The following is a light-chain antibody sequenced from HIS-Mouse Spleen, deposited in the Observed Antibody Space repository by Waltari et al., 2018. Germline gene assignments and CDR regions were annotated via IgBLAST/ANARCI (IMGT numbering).Light chain of an antibody. CDR1: SRDVGGSSY. V-gene: IGLV2-14*03. CDR2: DVS. Sequence: QSALTQPASVSGSPGQSITISCTGTSRDVGGSSYVAWYQQHPGKAPKLMIYDVSNRPSGVSNRFSGSKSGNTASLTISGLQAEDEADYYCSSYTSSSTRVFGGGTKLTVL. CDR3: SSYTSSSTRV. J-gene: IGLJ3*02.